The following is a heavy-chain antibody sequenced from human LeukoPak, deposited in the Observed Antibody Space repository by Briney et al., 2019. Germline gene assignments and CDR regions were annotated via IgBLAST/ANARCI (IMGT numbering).Heavy chain of an antibody. D-gene: IGHD3-22*01. CDR1: GYTFTSYA. CDR3: ARDRTSYYDSRGYTFDY. V-gene: IGHV1-3*04. CDR2: INTGNGDT. Sequence: ASVKVSCKASGYTFTSYAMDWVRQAPGQRLEWMGWINTGNGDTKYSQKFQGRVTITRDTSASTAYMELSSLRSEDTAVYYCARDRTSYYDSRGYTFDYWGQGTLVIVSS. J-gene: IGHJ4*02.